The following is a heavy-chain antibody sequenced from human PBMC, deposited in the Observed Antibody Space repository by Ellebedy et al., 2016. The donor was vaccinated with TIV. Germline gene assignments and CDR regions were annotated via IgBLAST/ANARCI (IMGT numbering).Heavy chain of an antibody. Sequence: PGGSLRLSCAASGFTFSNYWMTWVRQAPGKGLEWVANINQDGSQKYYVDSVKGRFTISRDNAKNSLYLQMNSLRAEDTAFYYCTRIRCSAVGCDYFDYWGQGTLVTVSS. J-gene: IGHJ4*02. D-gene: IGHD2-15*01. CDR2: INQDGSQK. V-gene: IGHV3-7*01. CDR1: GFTFSNYW. CDR3: TRIRCSAVGCDYFDY.